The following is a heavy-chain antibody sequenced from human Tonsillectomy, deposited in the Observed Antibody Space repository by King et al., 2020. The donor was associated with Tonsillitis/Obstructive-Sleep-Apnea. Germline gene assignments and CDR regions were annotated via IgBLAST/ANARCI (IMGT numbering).Heavy chain of an antibody. J-gene: IGHJ4*02. D-gene: IGHD4-11*01. V-gene: IGHV3-30*04. CDR1: GFTFSSYA. CDR3: AREGGYSNYLHY. Sequence: HVQLVESGGGVVQPGRSLRLSCAASGFTFSSYAMHWVRQAPGKGLEWVAVIAYDGSNKYYADSVKGRFTISRDNSKNTLYLQMNSLRAEDTAVYYCAREGGYSNYLHYWGQGTLVTVSS. CDR2: IAYDGSNK.